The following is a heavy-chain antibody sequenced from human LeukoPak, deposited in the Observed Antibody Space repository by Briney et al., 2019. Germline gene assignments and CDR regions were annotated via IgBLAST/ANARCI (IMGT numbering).Heavy chain of an antibody. CDR3: ARVGFDYYYYYGMDV. CDR1: GYTFTIYY. CDR2: INPSGGST. V-gene: IGHV1-46*01. D-gene: IGHD2-15*01. Sequence: ASVTVSFTASGYTFTIYYMHWVRQAPGQGLEWMGIINPSGGSTSYAQKFQGRVTMTRDTSTSTVYMELSSLRSEDTAVYYCARVGFDYYYYYGMDVWGQGTTVTVSS. J-gene: IGHJ6*02.